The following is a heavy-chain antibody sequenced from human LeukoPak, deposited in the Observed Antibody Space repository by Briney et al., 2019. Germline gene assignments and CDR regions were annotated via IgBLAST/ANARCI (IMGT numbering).Heavy chain of an antibody. CDR1: GYTFTGYY. V-gene: IGHV1-2*02. Sequence: ASVKVSCKASGYTFTGYYMHWVRQAPGQGLEWMGWINPNSGGTNYAQKLQGRVTMTTDTSTSTAYMELSSLRSEDTAVYYCASGVVVAAKNAFDIWGQGTMVTVSS. J-gene: IGHJ3*02. CDR3: ASGVVVAAKNAFDI. D-gene: IGHD2-15*01. CDR2: INPNSGGT.